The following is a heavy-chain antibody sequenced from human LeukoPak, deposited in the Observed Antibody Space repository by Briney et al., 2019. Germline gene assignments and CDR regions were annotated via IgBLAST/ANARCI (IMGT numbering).Heavy chain of an antibody. D-gene: IGHD6-19*01. V-gene: IGHV1-69*13. CDR1: GGTFSSYA. J-gene: IGHJ4*02. CDR3: ARDRGSSGWNYFDY. CDR2: IIPIFGTA. Sequence: GASVKVSCKASGGTFSSYAISWVRQAPGQGLEWMGGIIPIFGTANYAQKFQGRVTITADESTSTAYMELSSLRSEDTAVYYCARDRGSSGWNYFDYWGQGTLVTVSS.